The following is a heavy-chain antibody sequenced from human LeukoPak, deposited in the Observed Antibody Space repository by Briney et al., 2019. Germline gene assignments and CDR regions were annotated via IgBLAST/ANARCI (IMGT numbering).Heavy chain of an antibody. CDR2: IRNKANGGTA. CDR3: SRAYSTGWLGINDY. Sequence: PGGSLRLSCTAAGFTFSDYAVTWVRQAPGKGLEWVGFIRNKANGGTADYAASVKGRFTISRDDSKTIAYLQMNSLKTEDTAVYYCSRAYSTGWLGINDYWGQGALATVSS. CDR1: GFTFSDYA. D-gene: IGHD6-19*01. V-gene: IGHV3-49*04. J-gene: IGHJ4*02.